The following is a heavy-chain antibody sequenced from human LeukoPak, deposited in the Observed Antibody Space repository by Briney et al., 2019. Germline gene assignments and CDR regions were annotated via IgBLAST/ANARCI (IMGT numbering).Heavy chain of an antibody. CDR3: ARDRGVGSDYGDFDY. J-gene: IGHJ4*02. Sequence: GGSLRLSCAASGFTFSSYWMSWVRQAPGKGLEWVANIKPDGGEKFYVDSVRGRFTISRDNAKNSLYLQMNSLRAEDTAVYYCARDRGVGSDYGDFDYWGQGTLVTVSS. D-gene: IGHD4-17*01. CDR1: GFTFSSYW. V-gene: IGHV3-7*01. CDR2: IKPDGGEK.